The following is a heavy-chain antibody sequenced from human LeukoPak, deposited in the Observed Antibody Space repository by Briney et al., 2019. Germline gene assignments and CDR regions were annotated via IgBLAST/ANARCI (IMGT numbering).Heavy chain of an antibody. Sequence: AASMKVSCKASGGTFSSYAISWVRQAPGQGLEWMGRIIPILGIANYAQKFQGRVTITADKSTSTAYMELSSLRSEDTAVYYCARLTLLFGIVGSSGWYGAFDIWGQGTMVTVSS. CDR1: GGTFSSYA. CDR2: IIPILGIA. D-gene: IGHD6-19*01. J-gene: IGHJ3*02. V-gene: IGHV1-69*04. CDR3: ARLTLLFGIVGSSGWYGAFDI.